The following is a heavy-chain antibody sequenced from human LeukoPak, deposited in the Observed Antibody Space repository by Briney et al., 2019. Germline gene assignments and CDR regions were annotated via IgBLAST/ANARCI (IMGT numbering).Heavy chain of an antibody. CDR2: INANSGGT. Sequence: ASVKVSCKASGYTFTGYYMHWVRQAPGQGLEWMGWINANSGGTNYAQKFQGRVTMTRDTSISTAYMELSRLRSDDTAVSYCARGRRDAVAGTLFDYWGQGTLVTVSS. V-gene: IGHV1-2*02. J-gene: IGHJ4*02. CDR1: GYTFTGYY. D-gene: IGHD6-19*01. CDR3: ARGRRDAVAGTLFDY.